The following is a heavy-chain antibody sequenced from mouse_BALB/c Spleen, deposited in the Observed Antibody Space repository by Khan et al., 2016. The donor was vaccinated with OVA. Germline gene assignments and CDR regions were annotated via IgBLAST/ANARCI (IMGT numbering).Heavy chain of an antibody. CDR3: ASHLTGSFAY. Sequence: EVKLLESGGDLVKPGGSLKFSCAASGFSFGSYSMSWVRQTPHKRLEWVATISSGGAYTYYSDNVKGRFTISRDNAKHTLYLQMSSLNSEDTAMYYCASHLTGSFAYWGQGTMVTVSA. V-gene: IGHV5-6*01. D-gene: IGHD4-1*01. CDR2: ISSGGAYT. J-gene: IGHJ3*01. CDR1: GFSFGSYS.